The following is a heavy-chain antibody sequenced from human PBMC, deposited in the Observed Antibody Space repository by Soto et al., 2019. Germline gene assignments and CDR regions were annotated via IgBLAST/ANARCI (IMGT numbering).Heavy chain of an antibody. CDR3: ARERWGGIQLWRRVYYYYGMDV. CDR1: GGSISSYY. Sequence: TSETLSLTCTVSGGSISSYYWSWIRQPAGKGLEWIGRIYTSGSSNYNPSLKSRVTMSVGTSKNQFSLKLSSVTAADTAVYYCARERWGGIQLWRRVYYYYGMDVWGQGTTVT. J-gene: IGHJ6*02. V-gene: IGHV4-4*07. D-gene: IGHD5-18*01. CDR2: IYTSGSS.